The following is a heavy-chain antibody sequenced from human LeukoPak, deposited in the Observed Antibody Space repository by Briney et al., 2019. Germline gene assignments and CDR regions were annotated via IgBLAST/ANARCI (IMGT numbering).Heavy chain of an antibody. Sequence: SETLSLTCTTSGVSINRFYWSWVRQPPGKGLEWIGNIYSGVPTYFNPSLKSRVTISVDTSKNQFSLNLASVTAADTAMYYCVQTTGWPGFDYWGQGILVTVSS. J-gene: IGHJ4*02. V-gene: IGHV4-4*09. CDR1: GVSINRFY. D-gene: IGHD1-1*01. CDR3: VQTTGWPGFDY. CDR2: IYSGVPT.